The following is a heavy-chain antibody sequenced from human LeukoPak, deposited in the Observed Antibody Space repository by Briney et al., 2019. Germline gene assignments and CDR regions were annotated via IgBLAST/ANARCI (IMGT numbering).Heavy chain of an antibody. CDR3: ARGGSFEAFDI. V-gene: IGHV4-59*01. D-gene: IGHD1-26*01. CDR1: GGPISSYY. J-gene: IGHJ3*02. Sequence: PSETLSLTCTVSGGPISSYYWSWIRQPPGKGLEWIGYIYYSGSTNYNPSLKSRVTISVDTSKNQFSLKLSSVTAAGTAVYYCARGGSFEAFDIWGQGTMVTVSS. CDR2: IYYSGST.